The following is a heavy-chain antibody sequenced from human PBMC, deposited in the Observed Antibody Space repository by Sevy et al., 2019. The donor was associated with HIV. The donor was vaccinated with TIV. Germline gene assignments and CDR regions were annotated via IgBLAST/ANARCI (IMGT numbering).Heavy chain of an antibody. CDR2: IRHGGYT. J-gene: IGHJ4*02. Sequence: SETLSLTCIASGASISNTAYYWGWIRQSPGKGLEWIASIRHGGYTFYNPSLKSRVTISADTSKNQFSLKLTSVSAADTSIYYCVGPKLTYTNGWHYFDYWGQGTVVTVSS. CDR1: GASISNTAYY. D-gene: IGHD2-8*01. V-gene: IGHV4-39*01. CDR3: VGPKLTYTNGWHYFDY.